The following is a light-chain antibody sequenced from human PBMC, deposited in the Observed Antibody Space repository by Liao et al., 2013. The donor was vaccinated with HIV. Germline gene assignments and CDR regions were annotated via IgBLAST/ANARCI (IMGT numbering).Light chain of an antibody. CDR2: YDT. V-gene: IGLV3-21*01. J-gene: IGLJ3*02. CDR3: QAWDSSADVV. CDR1: NIGDKA. Sequence: SYVLTQPPSESVAPGGTARLECRGINIGDKAVHWYRQQRPGQAPVVVISYDTDRPSGIPARFSGSNSGRTATLTISGTQTMDEADYFCQAWDSSADVVFGGGTKLTVL.